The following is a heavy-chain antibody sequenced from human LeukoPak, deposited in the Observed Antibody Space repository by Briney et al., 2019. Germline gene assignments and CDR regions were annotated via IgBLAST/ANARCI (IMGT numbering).Heavy chain of an antibody. CDR3: ARPGFSSGGADY. J-gene: IGHJ4*02. Sequence: GESLKISCKGSGYSFTSYWIGWVRQMPGKGLEWMGIIYPGDSDTKYSPSFRGQVTISADKSNSTAYLKWSSLKASDTAIYYCARPGFSSGGADYWGQGTLVTVSS. CDR1: GYSFTSYW. CDR2: IYPGDSDT. V-gene: IGHV5-51*01. D-gene: IGHD6-19*01.